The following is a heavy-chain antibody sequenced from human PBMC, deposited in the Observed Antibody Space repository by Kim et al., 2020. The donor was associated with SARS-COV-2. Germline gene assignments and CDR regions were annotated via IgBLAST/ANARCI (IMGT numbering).Heavy chain of an antibody. J-gene: IGHJ4*02. CDR1: GLTFSNYG. CDR2: ISYDGSTK. CDR3: TKGAMVRGIDRDY. Sequence: GGSLRLSCAASGLTFSNYGMHWVRQAPGKGLEWVAVISYDGSTKYYADSVKGRFTISRDNSKNTLYLQMNSLRAEDTAVYYCTKGAMVRGIDRDYWGQGTLVTVSS. V-gene: IGHV3-30*18. D-gene: IGHD3-10*01.